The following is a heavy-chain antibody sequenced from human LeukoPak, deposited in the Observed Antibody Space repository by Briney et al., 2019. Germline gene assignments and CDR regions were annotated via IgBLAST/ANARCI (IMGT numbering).Heavy chain of an antibody. D-gene: IGHD3-10*01. CDR2: IWYDGSNK. J-gene: IGHJ4*02. V-gene: IGHV3-33*01. CDR3: AREGSYYNGLDY. Sequence: GGSLRLSCAASGFTFSSYGMHWVRQAPGKGLEWLAVIWYDGSNKYYADSVKGRFTISRDNSKNTLYLQMNSLRAEDTAVYYCAREGSYYNGLDYWGQGTLVTVSS. CDR1: GFTFSSYG.